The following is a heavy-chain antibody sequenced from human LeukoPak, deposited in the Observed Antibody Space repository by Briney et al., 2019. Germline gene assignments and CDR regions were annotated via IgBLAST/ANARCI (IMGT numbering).Heavy chain of an antibody. V-gene: IGHV4-30-2*01. CDR3: ARASGYSSSPFDH. CDR2: IYHSGST. Sequence: SETLSLTCAVSGGSISSGGYSWSWIRQPPGKGLEWIGYIYHSGSTYYNPSLKSRVTISVDRSKNQFSLKLSSVTAADTAVYYCARASGYSSSPFDHWGQGTLVTVSS. CDR1: GGSISSGGYS. J-gene: IGHJ4*02. D-gene: IGHD3-3*01.